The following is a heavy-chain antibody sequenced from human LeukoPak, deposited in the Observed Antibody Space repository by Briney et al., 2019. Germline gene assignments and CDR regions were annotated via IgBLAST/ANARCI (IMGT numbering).Heavy chain of an antibody. CDR3: ARDSGDYDSSGYSPFDY. CDR2: INSDGSST. CDR1: GFTFSSYW. J-gene: IGHJ4*02. D-gene: IGHD3-22*01. V-gene: IGHV3-74*01. Sequence: PGGSLRLSCAASGFTFSSYWMHWVRQAPGKGLVWVSRINSDGSSTSYADSVKGRFTISRDNAKNTLYLQMNSLRAEDTAVYYCARDSGDYDSSGYSPFDYWGQGTPVTVSS.